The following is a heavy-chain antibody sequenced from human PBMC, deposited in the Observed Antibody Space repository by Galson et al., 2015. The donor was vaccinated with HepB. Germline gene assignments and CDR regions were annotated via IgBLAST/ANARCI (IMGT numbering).Heavy chain of an antibody. CDR3: ARGTYSGYDYDY. CDR1: GFTFSDYY. D-gene: IGHD5-12*01. Sequence: SLRLSCAASGFTFSDYYMSWIRQAPGKGLEWVSYISSSSSYTNYADSVKGRFTISRDNAKNSLYLQMNSLRAEDTAVYYCARGTYSGYDYDYWGQGTLVTVSS. V-gene: IGHV3-11*06. CDR2: ISSSSSYT. J-gene: IGHJ4*02.